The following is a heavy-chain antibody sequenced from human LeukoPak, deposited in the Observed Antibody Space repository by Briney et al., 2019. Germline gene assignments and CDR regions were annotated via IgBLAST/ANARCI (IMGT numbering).Heavy chain of an antibody. CDR1: GYSFTSYW. J-gene: IGHJ4*02. V-gene: IGHV5-51*01. CDR3: ARPNTAYDYGDYVFDY. CDR2: IYPGDSDT. D-gene: IGHD4-17*01. Sequence: GESLKTSCKGSGYSFTSYWIGWVRQMPGKGLEWMGIIYPGDSDTRYSPSFQGQVTISADKSINTSYLQWSSLKASDTAMYYCARPNTAYDYGDYVFDYWGQGTLVTVSS.